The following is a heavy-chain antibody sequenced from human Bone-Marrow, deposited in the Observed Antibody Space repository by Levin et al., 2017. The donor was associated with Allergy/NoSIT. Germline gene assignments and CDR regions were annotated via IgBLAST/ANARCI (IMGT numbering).Heavy chain of an antibody. Sequence: GGSLRLSCAASGFTFSSYAMSWVRQAPGKGLEWVSAISGSGGSTYYADSVKGRFTISRDNSKNTLYLQMNSLRAEDTAVYYCAKDERWYGGSSAFDYWGQGTLVTVSS. V-gene: IGHV3-23*01. CDR2: ISGSGGST. CDR1: GFTFSSYA. J-gene: IGHJ4*02. CDR3: AKDERWYGGSSAFDY. D-gene: IGHD3-10*01.